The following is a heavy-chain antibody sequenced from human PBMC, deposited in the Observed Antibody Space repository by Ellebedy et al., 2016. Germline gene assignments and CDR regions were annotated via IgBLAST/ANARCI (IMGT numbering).Heavy chain of an antibody. D-gene: IGHD3-9*01. CDR1: GFTFSNFW. Sequence: GESLKISCVASGFTFSNFWMSWVRLAPGKGLEWVANINRDGSDTYYVDSVKGRFTMSRDHAKNSLYLQMNSLRAEDTAVYYCARDRIRYFDLLSPMDVWGKGTTVTVSS. CDR2: INRDGSDT. CDR3: ARDRIRYFDLLSPMDV. V-gene: IGHV3-7*03. J-gene: IGHJ6*03.